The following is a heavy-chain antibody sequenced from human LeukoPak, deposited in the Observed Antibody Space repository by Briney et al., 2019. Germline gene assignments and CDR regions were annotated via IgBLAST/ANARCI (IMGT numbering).Heavy chain of an antibody. Sequence: SETLSLTCTVSGGSISSSSYYWGWIRHPPGKGLEWIGSIYYSGSTYYNPSLKSRVTISVDTSKNQFSLKLSSVTAADTAVYYCARHVRGVLVAATFFDYWGQGTLVTVSS. V-gene: IGHV4-39*01. CDR1: GGSISSSSYY. CDR2: IYYSGST. J-gene: IGHJ4*02. CDR3: ARHVRGVLVAATFFDY. D-gene: IGHD2-15*01.